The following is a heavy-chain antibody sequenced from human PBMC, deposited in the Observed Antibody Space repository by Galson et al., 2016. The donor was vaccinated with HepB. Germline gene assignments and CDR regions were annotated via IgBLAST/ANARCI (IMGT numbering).Heavy chain of an antibody. Sequence: SLRLSCAASGFTFSNYWMTWVRQAPGKGLEWVANIKQDGSEKYYVDSVRGRFTISRDNAKNSLYFQMNSLRGEDTAVYYCATSSSTATTTFRLDYWGQGTLVTVSS. CDR1: GFTFSNYW. V-gene: IGHV3-7*03. J-gene: IGHJ4*02. CDR3: ATSSSTATTTFRLDY. D-gene: IGHD5-12*01. CDR2: IKQDGSEK.